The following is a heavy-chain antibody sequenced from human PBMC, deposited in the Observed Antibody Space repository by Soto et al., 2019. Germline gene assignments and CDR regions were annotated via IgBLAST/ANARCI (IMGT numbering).Heavy chain of an antibody. CDR3: ARRDAGSDLDY. Sequence: GASVKVSCKASGGTFSSYAISWVRQAPGQGLEWMGGIVPIFGTPNYAQKFQGRVTMTRDTSTSTVYMELSSLRSEDTAVYYCARRDAGSDLDYWGQGTLVTVSS. CDR2: IVPIFGTP. J-gene: IGHJ4*02. CDR1: GGTFSSYA. V-gene: IGHV1-69*05.